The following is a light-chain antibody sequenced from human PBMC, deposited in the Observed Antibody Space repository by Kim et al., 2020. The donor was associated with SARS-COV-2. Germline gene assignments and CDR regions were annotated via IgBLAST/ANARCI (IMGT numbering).Light chain of an antibody. J-gene: IGLJ2*01. CDR2: EDN. V-gene: IGLV6-57*02. CDR1: SGSIASNY. CDR3: QSYDSSIVV. Sequence: GKTVTISCTGSSGSIASNYVQWYQQRPGSAPTTVIYEDNQRPSGVPDRFSGSIDSSSNPASLTISGLKTEDEADYYCQSYDSSIVVFGGGTKLTVL.